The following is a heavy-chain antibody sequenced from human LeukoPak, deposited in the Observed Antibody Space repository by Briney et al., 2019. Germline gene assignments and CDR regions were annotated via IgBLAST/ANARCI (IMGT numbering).Heavy chain of an antibody. V-gene: IGHV3-66*01. CDR3: ANSLDYGDPRAFDY. CDR2: IYSGGST. Sequence: GGSLRLSCAASGFTVSSNYMSRVRQAPGKGLEWVSVIYSGGSTYYADSVKGRFTISRDNSKNTLYLQMNSLRAEDTAVYYCANSLDYGDPRAFDYWGQGTLVTVSS. D-gene: IGHD4-17*01. CDR1: GFTVSSNY. J-gene: IGHJ4*02.